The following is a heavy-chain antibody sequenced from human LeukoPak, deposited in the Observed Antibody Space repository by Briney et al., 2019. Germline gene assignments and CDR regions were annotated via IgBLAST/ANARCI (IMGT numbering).Heavy chain of an antibody. Sequence: PSETLSLTCTVSGGSISSHYWSWIRQPPGKGLEWIGYIYYSGSTYYNPSLKSRVTISVDTSKNQFSLKLSSVTAADTAVYYCAGLSIAARWGQGTLVTVSS. J-gene: IGHJ4*02. V-gene: IGHV4-59*04. CDR3: AGLSIAAR. CDR1: GGSISSHY. CDR2: IYYSGST. D-gene: IGHD6-13*01.